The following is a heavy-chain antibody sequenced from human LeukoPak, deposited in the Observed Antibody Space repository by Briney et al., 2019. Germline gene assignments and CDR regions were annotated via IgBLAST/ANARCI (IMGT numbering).Heavy chain of an antibody. Sequence: GGSLRLSCAASGFTFSSYAMSWVRQAPGKGLEWVSAISGSGGSTYYADSVKGRFTISRDNAKNSLYLQMNSLRAEDTAVYYCARSPIVATIHYYYYMDVWGKGTTVTISS. D-gene: IGHD5-12*01. CDR1: GFTFSSYA. CDR2: ISGSGGST. J-gene: IGHJ6*03. V-gene: IGHV3-23*01. CDR3: ARSPIVATIHYYYYMDV.